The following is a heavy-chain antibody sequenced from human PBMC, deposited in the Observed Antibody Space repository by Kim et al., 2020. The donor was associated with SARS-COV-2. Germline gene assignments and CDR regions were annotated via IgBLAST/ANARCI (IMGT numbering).Heavy chain of an antibody. Sequence: ETIYAQKFQGRVTMTEDTSTDTAYMELSSLRSEDTAVYYCATGAGSYHDYWGQGTLVTVSS. D-gene: IGHD3-16*02. CDR2: ET. V-gene: IGHV1-24*01. J-gene: IGHJ4*02. CDR3: ATGAGSYHDY.